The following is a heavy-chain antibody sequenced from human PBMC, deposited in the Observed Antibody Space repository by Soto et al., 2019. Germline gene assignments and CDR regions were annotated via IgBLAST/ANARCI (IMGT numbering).Heavy chain of an antibody. J-gene: IGHJ6*02. CDR1: GFSVSSNY. Sequence: EVQLVESGGGLVQPGGSLRLSCAASGFSVSSNYMSWVRQAPGKGLEWVSLIYSGGSTYYADSVKGRFTTSRHNSKNPLYLQMNSLRAEDTAVYYCARGNVYPGSIRVWGQGTTVTVSS. D-gene: IGHD3-10*01. CDR3: ARGNVYPGSIRV. CDR2: IYSGGST. V-gene: IGHV3-53*04.